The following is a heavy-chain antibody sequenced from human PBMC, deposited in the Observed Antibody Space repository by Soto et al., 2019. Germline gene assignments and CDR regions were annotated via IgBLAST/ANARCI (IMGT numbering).Heavy chain of an antibody. D-gene: IGHD1-26*01. J-gene: IGHJ6*02. CDR3: AAGGVRMDV. V-gene: IGHV4-61*08. Sequence: SETLSLTCAVSGGSISSGGYSWSWIRQPPGKGLEWIGFIYYSGSTSYNPSLESRVTMSVDTSKNQFSLKLTSVTAADTAMYYCAAGGVRMDVWGQGTTVTVSS. CDR2: IYYSGST. CDR1: GGSISSGGYS.